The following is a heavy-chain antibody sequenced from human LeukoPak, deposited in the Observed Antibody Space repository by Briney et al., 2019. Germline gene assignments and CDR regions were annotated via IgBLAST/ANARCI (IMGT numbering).Heavy chain of an antibody. CDR3: ARGSITMIEDC. CDR1: GYTFTSYA. CDR2: INAGNGNT. J-gene: IGHJ3*01. D-gene: IGHD3-22*01. V-gene: IGHV1-3*01. Sequence: GASVKVSCKASGYTFTSYAMHWVRQAPGQRLEWMGWINAGNGNTKYSQKFQGRVTITRDTSISTAYMELSSLRSEDTAVYYCARGSITMIEDCWGQGTMVTVSS.